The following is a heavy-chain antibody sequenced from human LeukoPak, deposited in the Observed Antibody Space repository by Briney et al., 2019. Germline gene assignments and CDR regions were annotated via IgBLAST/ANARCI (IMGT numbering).Heavy chain of an antibody. V-gene: IGHV3-7*01. CDR2: IKEDVSEK. CDR3: ARNKRGDI. D-gene: IGHD1/OR15-1a*01. J-gene: IGHJ4*02. Sequence: GGSLRLSCAVSGFTFSSYSMNWVRQAPGKGLEWVANIKEDVSEKHYVDSVKGRFTISRDNAKNSLSLQMNSLRADDTAVYYCARNKRGDIWGQGTLVTVSS. CDR1: GFTFSSYS.